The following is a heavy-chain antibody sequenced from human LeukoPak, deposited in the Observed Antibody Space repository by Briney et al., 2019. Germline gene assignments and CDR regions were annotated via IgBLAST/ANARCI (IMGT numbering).Heavy chain of an antibody. V-gene: IGHV1-2*02. CDR1: GYTFTGYY. Sequence: ASAKVSCKASGYTFTGYYMHWVRQAPGQGLEWMGWINPNRGGTNYAQKFQGRVTMTRDTSISTAYMELSRLRSDDTAVYYCAMDIVVVVAATNRRGSDYYYGMDVWGQGTTVTVSS. D-gene: IGHD2-15*01. CDR3: AMDIVVVVAATNRRGSDYYYGMDV. CDR2: INPNRGGT. J-gene: IGHJ6*02.